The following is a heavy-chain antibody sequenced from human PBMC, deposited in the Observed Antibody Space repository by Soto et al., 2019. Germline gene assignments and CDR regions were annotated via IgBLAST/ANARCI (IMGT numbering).Heavy chain of an antibody. J-gene: IGHJ4*02. Sequence: QVQLVQSGAEVRQPASSVKVSCKTSGATFSSYAITWVRQAPGQGLEWMGGIVPTVDTSTYAQKFQGRVRITADKLTNTVYRELGSLRSDDTAVYYCVRVVAIPGYPDNWGQGTLVTVSS. CDR1: GATFSSYA. D-gene: IGHD5-12*01. V-gene: IGHV1-69*14. CDR2: IVPTVDTS. CDR3: VRVVAIPGYPDN.